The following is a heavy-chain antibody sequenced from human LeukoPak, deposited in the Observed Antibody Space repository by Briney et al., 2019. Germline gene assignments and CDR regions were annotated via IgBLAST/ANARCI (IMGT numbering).Heavy chain of an antibody. Sequence: SETLSLTCTVSGGSISSYYWSWIRQPPGKGLEGIGYIYYSGSTTYNPSLKSRVTISVDTSKNQFSLMLSSVTAADTAVYYCARDSYYGSNWFDPWGQGTLVTVSS. CDR3: ARDSYYGSNWFDP. CDR1: GGSISSYY. CDR2: IYYSGST. V-gene: IGHV4-59*01. D-gene: IGHD3-10*01. J-gene: IGHJ5*02.